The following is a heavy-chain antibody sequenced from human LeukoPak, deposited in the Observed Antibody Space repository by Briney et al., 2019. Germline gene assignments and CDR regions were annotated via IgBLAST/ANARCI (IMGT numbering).Heavy chain of an antibody. D-gene: IGHD6-19*01. J-gene: IGHJ5*02. CDR3: ARVGSSGWYHWFDP. CDR2: INPNSGVT. V-gene: IGHV1-2*02. Sequence: VASVKVSCKASGYTFTGYYMHWVRQAPGQGLEWMGWINPNSGVTGSAQKFQGRVTMTRDKSISTVDMELSRLTSEDTAVYFCARVGSSGWYHWFDPWGQGTLVTVSS. CDR1: GYTFTGYY.